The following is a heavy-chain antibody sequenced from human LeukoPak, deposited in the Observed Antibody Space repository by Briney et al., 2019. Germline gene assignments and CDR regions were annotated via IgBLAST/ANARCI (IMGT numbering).Heavy chain of an antibody. CDR1: GFTFSSNY. CDR3: AELGITMIGGV. D-gene: IGHD3-10*02. V-gene: IGHV3-66*01. J-gene: IGHJ6*04. CDR2: IYSGGST. Sequence: GGSLRLSCAASGFTFSSNYMSWVRQASGKGLEGVSVIYSGGSTYYADSVKGRFTISRDNSKNTLYLQMNSLRAEDTAVYYCAELGITMIGGVWGKGTTVTISS.